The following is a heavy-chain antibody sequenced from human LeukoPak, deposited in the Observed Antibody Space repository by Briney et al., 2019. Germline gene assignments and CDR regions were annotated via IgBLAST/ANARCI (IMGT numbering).Heavy chain of an antibody. CDR3: ARDPTRSGLDY. Sequence: PSETLSLTCTVSGGSISSSNYYWGWIRQPLGKGLGCIGSIYYSGSTYYNPSLKSRVTISVDTSKNQFSLKLSSVTAADTAVYYCARDPTRSGLDYWGQGTLVTVSS. V-gene: IGHV4-39*07. D-gene: IGHD4-11*01. CDR1: GGSISSSNYY. J-gene: IGHJ4*02. CDR2: IYYSGST.